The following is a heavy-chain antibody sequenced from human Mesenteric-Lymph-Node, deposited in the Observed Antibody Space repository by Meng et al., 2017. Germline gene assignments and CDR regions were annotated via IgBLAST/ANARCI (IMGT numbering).Heavy chain of an antibody. D-gene: IGHD6-13*01. CDR3: AKTGADSSSWYPDY. Sequence: GGSLRLSCAASGFTFSSYEMNWVRQAPGKGLEWVSYISSSGSTIYYADSVKGRFTISRDNSKNTLYLQMNSLRAEDTAVYYCAKTGADSSSWYPDYWGQGTLVTVSS. CDR2: ISSSGSTI. V-gene: IGHV3-48*03. CDR1: GFTFSSYE. J-gene: IGHJ4*02.